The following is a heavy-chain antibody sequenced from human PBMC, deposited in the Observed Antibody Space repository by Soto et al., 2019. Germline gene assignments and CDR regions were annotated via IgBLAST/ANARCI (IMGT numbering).Heavy chain of an antibody. CDR2: FDPEDGET. V-gene: IGHV1-24*01. CDR3: ATAGIVGATKTPYYYYGMDV. Sequence: ASVKVSCKVSGYTLNELSMHRVRQAPGKGLEWIGGFDPEDGETIYAQKFQGRVTMTEDTSTDTAYMELSSLRSEDTAVYYCATAGIVGATKTPYYYYGMDVWGQGTTVTV. D-gene: IGHD1-26*01. J-gene: IGHJ6*02. CDR1: GYTLNELS.